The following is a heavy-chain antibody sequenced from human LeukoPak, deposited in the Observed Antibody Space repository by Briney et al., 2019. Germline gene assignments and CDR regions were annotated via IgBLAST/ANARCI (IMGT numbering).Heavy chain of an antibody. D-gene: IGHD3-10*01. CDR1: GGSINYYY. Sequence: SETLSLTCTVSGGSINYYYWTWIRQPAGKGLEWIGRIYSSGSTNYNPSLKSRVIMSVDTSKNQFSLKLSSVTAADTAVYYCARGYPVLLWFGESTYNWFDPWGQGTLVTVSS. CDR3: ARGYPVLLWFGESTYNWFDP. CDR2: IYSSGST. J-gene: IGHJ5*02. V-gene: IGHV4-4*07.